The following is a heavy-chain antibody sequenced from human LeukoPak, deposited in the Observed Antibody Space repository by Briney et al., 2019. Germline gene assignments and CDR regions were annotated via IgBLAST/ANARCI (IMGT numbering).Heavy chain of an antibody. CDR2: VYYDGST. D-gene: IGHD6-19*01. Sequence: SETLSLTCAVSGGSISTSSYYWGWIRQPPGKGLEWIANVYYDGSTYYSPSLKSRVTISIDTSKNQFSLKLSSVTAADTAVYYCASDANGWVFDYWGQGTLVTVSS. CDR1: GGSISTSSYY. V-gene: IGHV4-39*01. J-gene: IGHJ4*02. CDR3: ASDANGWVFDY.